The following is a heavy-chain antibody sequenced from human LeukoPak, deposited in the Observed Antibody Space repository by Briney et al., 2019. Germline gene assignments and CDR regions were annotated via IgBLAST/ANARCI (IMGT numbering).Heavy chain of an antibody. J-gene: IGHJ4*02. CDR2: INHSGST. V-gene: IGHV4-34*01. D-gene: IGHD3-22*01. CDR3: ARASYYYDSSGYRLFDY. CDR1: GGSFSGYY. Sequence: SETLSLTCAVYGGSFSGYYWSWIRQPPGKGLEWIGEINHSGSTNYSPSLKSRVTISVDTSKNQFSPKLSSVTAAATAVSYCARASYYYDSSGYRLFDYWGQGTLVTVSS.